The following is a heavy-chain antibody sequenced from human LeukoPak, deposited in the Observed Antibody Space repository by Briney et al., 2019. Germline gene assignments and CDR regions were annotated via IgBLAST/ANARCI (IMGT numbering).Heavy chain of an antibody. CDR3: AKEKGVVVAPVDY. J-gene: IGHJ4*02. CDR2: IIGSGGTT. V-gene: IGHV3-23*01. Sequence: GGTLRLSCAASGFSFSNYGMNWVRQAPGKGLEWVSGIIGSGGTTYYADSVKGRFTISRDNSKNTLYLQMNSLRAEDTAIYYCAKEKGVVVAPVDYWGQGTLVTVSS. CDR1: GFSFSNYG. D-gene: IGHD2-15*01.